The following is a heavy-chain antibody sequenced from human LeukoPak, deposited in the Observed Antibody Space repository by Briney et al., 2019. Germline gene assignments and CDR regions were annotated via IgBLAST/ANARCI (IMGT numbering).Heavy chain of an antibody. J-gene: IGHJ4*02. CDR2: IYYSGSA. D-gene: IGHD3-10*01. CDR3: ARGDGSGSAPFDY. V-gene: IGHV4-59*11. Sequence: PSETLSLTCTVSDDSISSHYWSWIRQPPGKRLEWIGYIYYSGSANYNPSLKSRVTISGDTSKNQFSLKLSSVTAADTAVYYCARGDGSGSAPFDYWGQGTLVTVSS. CDR1: DDSISSHY.